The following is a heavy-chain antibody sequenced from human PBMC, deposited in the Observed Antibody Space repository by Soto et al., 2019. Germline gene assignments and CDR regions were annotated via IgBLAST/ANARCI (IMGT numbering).Heavy chain of an antibody. CDR3: ARGVYGSGNYYTGPSAFDI. Sequence: QVQLEQSGAEVKKPGSSVKVSCKASGGTLSDHGVAWLRQAPGQGLEWMGGTIPVFNTAKYAQKFQGRVTVTTDKFTNIAYMDLSSLRSEDTAFYFCARGVYGSGNYYTGPSAFDICGQGTVVIVSS. CDR1: GGTLSDHG. D-gene: IGHD3-10*01. V-gene: IGHV1-69*06. CDR2: TIPVFNTA. J-gene: IGHJ3*02.